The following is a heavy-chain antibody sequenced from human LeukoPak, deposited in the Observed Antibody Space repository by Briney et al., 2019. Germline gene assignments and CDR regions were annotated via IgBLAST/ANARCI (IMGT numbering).Heavy chain of an antibody. CDR3: ARGRPTNLNGIY. J-gene: IGHJ4*02. D-gene: IGHD1-1*01. Sequence: GASVKVSCKASGYTFTSHHINWVRQATGRGFDWMGWMNPESGNTNYAQRFQGRVTMTWDTSINTAYMELSSLRSDDTAVYYCARGRPTNLNGIYWGQGTLVTVSS. CDR1: GYTFTSHH. CDR2: MNPESGNT. V-gene: IGHV1-8*01.